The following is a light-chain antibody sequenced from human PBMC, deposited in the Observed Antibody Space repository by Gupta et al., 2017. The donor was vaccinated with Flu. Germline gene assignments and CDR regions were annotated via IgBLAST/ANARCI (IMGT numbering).Light chain of an antibody. CDR3: QQYYSTPHS. J-gene: IGKJ2*03. Sequence: DIVMTQSPDSLAVSLGERATINCRSSRSLLYGFNNKNYLVWYQQKPGQPPRLLIYWASTRESGVPDRFSGSGVGTNFTLTISSLQAEDVAVYYCQQYYSTPHSFGQGTKLEIK. V-gene: IGKV4-1*01. CDR2: WAS. CDR1: RSLLYGFNNKNY.